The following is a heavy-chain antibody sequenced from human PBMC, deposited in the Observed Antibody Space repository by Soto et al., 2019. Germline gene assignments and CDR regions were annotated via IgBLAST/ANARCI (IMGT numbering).Heavy chain of an antibody. CDR3: SKDRRGGRAVLDS. Sequence: GSLRLSCGASGFSFSNYGMHWVRQAPGKGLEWVAVISYDGSSKYHADSVKGRFTISRDNSKNTLHLQMNSLRAEDTAVYYCSKDRRGGRAVLDSWGQGTPVTVSS. D-gene: IGHD2-8*01. CDR1: GFSFSNYG. CDR2: ISYDGSSK. J-gene: IGHJ4*02. V-gene: IGHV3-30*18.